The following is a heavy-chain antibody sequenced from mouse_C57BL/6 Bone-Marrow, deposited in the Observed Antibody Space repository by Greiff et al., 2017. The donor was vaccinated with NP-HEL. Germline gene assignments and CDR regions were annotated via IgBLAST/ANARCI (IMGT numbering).Heavy chain of an antibody. Sequence: QVQLLQPGAEFVKPGASVKMSCTASGYTFTSYWITWVKQRPGQGLEWIGDIYPGSGSTNYNDKFKSKSTLSVDTSSSTAYVHLSSLTSEDSAVYYCAIKGLGGQGTTLTVSS. CDR2: IYPGSGST. D-gene: IGHD1-3*01. CDR3: AIKGL. J-gene: IGHJ2*01. CDR1: GYTFTSYW. V-gene: IGHV1-55*01.